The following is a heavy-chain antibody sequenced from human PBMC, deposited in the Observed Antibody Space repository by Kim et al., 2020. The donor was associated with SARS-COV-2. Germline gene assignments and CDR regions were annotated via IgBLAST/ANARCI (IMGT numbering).Heavy chain of an antibody. D-gene: IGHD5-18*01. J-gene: IGHJ3*02. CDR3: AKGGRGFVLQLWNDAFDI. CDR2: ISGSGGST. Sequence: GGSLRLSCAASGFTFSSYAMSWVRQAPGKGLEWVSAISGSGGSTYYADSVKGRFTISRDNSKNTLYLQMNSLRAEDTAVYYCAKGGRGFVLQLWNDAFDIWGQGTMVTVSS. CDR1: GFTFSSYA. V-gene: IGHV3-23*01.